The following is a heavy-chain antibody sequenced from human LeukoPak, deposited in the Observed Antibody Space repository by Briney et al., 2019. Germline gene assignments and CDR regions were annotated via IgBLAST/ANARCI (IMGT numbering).Heavy chain of an antibody. V-gene: IGHV4-59*01. Sequence: SSETLSLTCTVSGGIRSVYWSWIRQSPGKGLEWIGRVSYTGSTRYNPSLQSRVTISLDTSRNHFSLKLSSLNAADTAVYYCARLLDYDNSGDPDIFDIWGQGTMVTVSS. CDR1: GGIRSVY. D-gene: IGHD3-22*01. J-gene: IGHJ3*02. CDR3: ARLLDYDNSGDPDIFDI. CDR2: VSYTGST.